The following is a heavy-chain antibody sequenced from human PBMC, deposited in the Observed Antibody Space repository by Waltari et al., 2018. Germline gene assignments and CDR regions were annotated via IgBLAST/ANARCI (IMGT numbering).Heavy chain of an antibody. CDR1: GGTFSSYT. V-gene: IGHV1-69*02. J-gene: IGHJ4*02. Sequence: QVHLVQSGAEVKKPGSSVNVSCKASGGTFSSYTFSWVRHAPGQGLEWMGRIIVSVDIANYAQKFQGRVTITADKSTATCYMELSNLKSDDTAVYYCARGDGYDRVVDSWGQGTLVTISS. CDR3: ARGDGYDRVVDS. D-gene: IGHD5-12*01. CDR2: IIVSVDIA.